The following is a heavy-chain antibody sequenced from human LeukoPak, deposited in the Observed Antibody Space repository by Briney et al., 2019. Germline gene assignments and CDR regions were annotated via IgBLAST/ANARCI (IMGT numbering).Heavy chain of an antibody. CDR2: ISAYNGNT. Sequence: ASVKLSCKASGYTFTSYGISWVRQAPGQGLEWMGWISAYNGNTNYAQKLQGRVTITTDTSTSTAYMELRSLRSDDTAVYYCARDPPRSSGSLLGWFDPWGQGTLVTVSS. CDR1: GYTFTSYG. J-gene: IGHJ5*02. CDR3: ARDPPRSSGSLLGWFDP. V-gene: IGHV1-18*01. D-gene: IGHD6-19*01.